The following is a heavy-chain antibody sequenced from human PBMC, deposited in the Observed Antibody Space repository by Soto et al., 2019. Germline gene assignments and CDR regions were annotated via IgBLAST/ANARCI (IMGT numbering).Heavy chain of an antibody. J-gene: IGHJ4*02. Sequence: TSVKVSCEASGVTYTSSAVQWVRQARGQRLEWIGWIVVGSGNTNYAQKFQERVTITRDMSTSTAYMELSSLRSEDTAVYYCAALYDYVWGSYRSFDYWGQGTPVTVSS. V-gene: IGHV1-58*01. CDR3: AALYDYVWGSYRSFDY. CDR2: IVVGSGNT. CDR1: GVTYTSSA. D-gene: IGHD3-16*02.